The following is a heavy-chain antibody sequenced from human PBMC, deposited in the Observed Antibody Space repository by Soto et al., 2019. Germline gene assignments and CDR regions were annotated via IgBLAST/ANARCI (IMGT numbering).Heavy chain of an antibody. J-gene: IGHJ4*02. V-gene: IGHV4-61*01. CDR1: GGSVSSDSYY. D-gene: IGHD4-17*01. CDR3: ARSPDSGDYVDY. CDR2: IYFSGTT. Sequence: QVQLQESGPRLVQPSETLSLTCSVSGGSVSSDSYYWSWIRQPPGAGLEWIGYIYFSGTTNYNHSLESRVTILVDSSKNQFSLKLSSVTAADTAVYYCARSPDSGDYVDYWGQGTLVAGSS.